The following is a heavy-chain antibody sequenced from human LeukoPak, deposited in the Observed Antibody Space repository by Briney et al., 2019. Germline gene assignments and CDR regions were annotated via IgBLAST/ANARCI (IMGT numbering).Heavy chain of an antibody. CDR3: ARGRSSSSWFRAFDI. CDR2: IIPIFGTA. D-gene: IGHD6-13*01. Sequence: ASVKVSCKASGGTFSSYAISWVRQAPGQGLEWMGGIIPIFGTANYAQKFQGRVTITTDESTSTAYMELSSLRSEDTAVYYCARGRSSSSWFRAFDIWGQGTMVTVSS. V-gene: IGHV1-69*05. CDR1: GGTFSSYA. J-gene: IGHJ3*02.